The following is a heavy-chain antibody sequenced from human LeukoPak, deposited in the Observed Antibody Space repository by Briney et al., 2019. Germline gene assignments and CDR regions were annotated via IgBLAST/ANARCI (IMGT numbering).Heavy chain of an antibody. CDR3: AKARDGLMGDFQH. D-gene: IGHD3-16*01. J-gene: IGHJ1*01. CDR1: GFTFSSYG. V-gene: IGHV3-30*02. Sequence: GESLRLSCAASGFTFSSYGMHWVRQAPGKGLEWVAFIRYDGSNKYYADSVKGRFTISRDNSKNTLYLQMNSLRAEDTAVYYCAKARDGLMGDFQHWGQGTLVTVSS. CDR2: IRYDGSNK.